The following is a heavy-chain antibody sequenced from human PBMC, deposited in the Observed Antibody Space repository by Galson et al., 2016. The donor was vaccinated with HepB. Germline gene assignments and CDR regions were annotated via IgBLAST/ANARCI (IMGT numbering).Heavy chain of an antibody. V-gene: IGHV1-46*01. CDR2: INSTGGST. CDR3: ARDRPYYYDSSGYYSDAFDI. Sequence: SVKVSCKASGYTFTNYYIHWVRQAPGQGLEWMGIINSTGGSTNYAQKFQGRVTMTRDTPTSTVYMDLSSLRSDDTAVYYCARDRPYYYDSSGYYSDAFDIWGQGTMVTVSS. CDR1: GYTFTNYY. J-gene: IGHJ3*02. D-gene: IGHD3-22*01.